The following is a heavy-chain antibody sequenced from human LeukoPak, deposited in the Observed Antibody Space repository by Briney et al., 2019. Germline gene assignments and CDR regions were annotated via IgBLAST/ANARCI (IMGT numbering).Heavy chain of an antibody. Sequence: PSETLSLTCTVSGGSISSSSYYWGWIRQPPGKGLEWIGSIYYSGSTYYNPSLKSRVTISVDTSKNQFSLKLSSVTAADAAVYYCARATGSTSLSLGYWGQGTLVTVSP. CDR1: GGSISSSSYY. V-gene: IGHV4-39*01. D-gene: IGHD2-2*01. J-gene: IGHJ4*02. CDR3: ARATGSTSLSLGY. CDR2: IYYSGST.